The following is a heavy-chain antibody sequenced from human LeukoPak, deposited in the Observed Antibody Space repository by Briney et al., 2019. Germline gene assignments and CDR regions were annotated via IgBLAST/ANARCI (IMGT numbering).Heavy chain of an antibody. D-gene: IGHD2-15*01. V-gene: IGHV3-30-3*01. Sequence: PGGSLRLSCAASGFTFSSYAMHWVRQAPGKGLEWVAVISYDGSNKYYADSVKGRFTISRDNSKNTLYLQMNSLRAEDTAVYYCARSAPPLGYCSGGSCPTDYWGQGTLVTVSS. CDR1: GFTFSSYA. CDR2: ISYDGSNK. CDR3: ARSAPPLGYCSGGSCPTDY. J-gene: IGHJ4*02.